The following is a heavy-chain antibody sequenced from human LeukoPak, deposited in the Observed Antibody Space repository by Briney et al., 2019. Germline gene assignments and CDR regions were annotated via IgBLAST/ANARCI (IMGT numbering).Heavy chain of an antibody. V-gene: IGHV4-39*01. Sequence: SETLSLTCTVSGGSISSYYWGWIRQPPGKGLEWIGSISYSGSTYYNPSLKSRVTISVDTSKNQFSLKLGSVAATDTAVYYCARRPVRATGSFDYWGQGSLVTVSS. CDR1: GGSISSYY. D-gene: IGHD1-26*01. CDR2: ISYSGST. J-gene: IGHJ4*02. CDR3: ARRPVRATGSFDY.